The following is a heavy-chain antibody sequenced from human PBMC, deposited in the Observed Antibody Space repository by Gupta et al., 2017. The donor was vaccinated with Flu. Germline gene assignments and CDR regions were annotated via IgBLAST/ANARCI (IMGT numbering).Heavy chain of an antibody. J-gene: IGHJ4*02. V-gene: IGHV1-46*01. CDR3: ARDMARGRDY. Sequence: VQLVQSGAEVKKPGASVKLSCRASGYTFTMYYIHWVRRAPGLGLEWMGVIDPSGGGTTYAQGFQGRVTMTRNSSTNTIHMEMRSLTSEDTAVYYCARDMARGRDYWGQGTLGTVSS. CDR2: IDPSGGGT. D-gene: IGHD3-10*01. CDR1: GYTFTMYY.